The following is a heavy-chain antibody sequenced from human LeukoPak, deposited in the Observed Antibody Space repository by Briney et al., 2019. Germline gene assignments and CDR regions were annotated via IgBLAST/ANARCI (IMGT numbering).Heavy chain of an antibody. CDR1: GFTFSSYS. Sequence: GGSLRLSCAASGFTFSSYSMNWVRQAPGKGLEWVSSISSSSSYIYYADSVKGRFTISRDNAKNSLYLQMNSLRAEDTAVYYCARVSPGYVSSGYWGPDYWGQGTLVTVSS. V-gene: IGHV3-21*01. CDR2: ISSSSSYI. CDR3: ARVSPGYVSSGYWGPDY. J-gene: IGHJ4*02. D-gene: IGHD3-22*01.